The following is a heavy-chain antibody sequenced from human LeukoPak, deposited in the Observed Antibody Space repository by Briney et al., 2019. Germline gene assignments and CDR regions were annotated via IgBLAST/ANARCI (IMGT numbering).Heavy chain of an antibody. D-gene: IGHD3-10*01. V-gene: IGHV3-21*01. CDR2: ISSSSSYI. Sequence: GGSLRLSCAASGFTFSSYWMHWVRQAPRKGLEWVSSISSSSSYIYYADSVKGRFTISRDNAKNSLYLQMNSLRAEDTAAYYCARDSGETDGGYWGQGTLVTVSS. J-gene: IGHJ1*01. CDR3: ARDSGETDGGY. CDR1: GFTFSSYW.